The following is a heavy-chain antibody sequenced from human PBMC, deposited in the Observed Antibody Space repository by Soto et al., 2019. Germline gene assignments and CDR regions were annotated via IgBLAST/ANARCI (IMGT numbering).Heavy chain of an antibody. CDR3: ARDIAAGSNFDY. CDR1: GYNFTGYY. CDR2: INPNSGVT. D-gene: IGHD6-13*01. V-gene: IGHV1-2*04. Sequence: GASVKVSCKASGYNFTGYYMHWVRQAPGQGLEWMGWINPNSGVTNYAQKFQGWVTMTRDTSISTAYMELSRLRSDDTAVYYCARDIAAGSNFDYWGQGTLVTVPS. J-gene: IGHJ4*02.